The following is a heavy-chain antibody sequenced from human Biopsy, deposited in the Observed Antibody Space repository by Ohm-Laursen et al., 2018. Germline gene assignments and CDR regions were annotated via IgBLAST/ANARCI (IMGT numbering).Heavy chain of an antibody. Sequence: SSVKASYKVSGYAVTEFSMHWVRQAPGKGLEWMGGFAPENGKTIYAQKFQGRVTMTEDTSTDTAYMELSSLRSEDTAVYYCAADINVWNVNYWGQGTQVTVSS. CDR2: FAPENGKT. D-gene: IGHD1-1*01. CDR3: AADINVWNVNY. J-gene: IGHJ4*02. CDR1: GYAVTEFS. V-gene: IGHV1-24*01.